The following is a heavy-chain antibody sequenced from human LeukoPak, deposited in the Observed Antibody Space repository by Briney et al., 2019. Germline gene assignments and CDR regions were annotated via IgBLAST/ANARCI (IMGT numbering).Heavy chain of an antibody. CDR3: ARVYYYDSSGYYYLRAFDI. D-gene: IGHD3-22*01. Sequence: ASVKVSCKASGYTFTSHYMHWVRQATGQGLEWMGWMNPNSGNTGYAQKFQGRVTITRNTSISTAYMDLSSLRSEDTAVYYCARVYYYDSSGYYYLRAFDIWGQGTMVTVSS. CDR1: GYTFTSHY. J-gene: IGHJ3*02. CDR2: MNPNSGNT. V-gene: IGHV1-8*01.